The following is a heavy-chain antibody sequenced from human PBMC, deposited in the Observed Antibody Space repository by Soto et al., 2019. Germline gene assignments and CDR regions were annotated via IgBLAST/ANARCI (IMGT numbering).Heavy chain of an antibody. CDR2: IYHSGGT. CDR1: GGSISSYY. V-gene: IGHV4-59*12. J-gene: IGHJ4*02. D-gene: IGHD4-17*01. Sequence: SETLSLTCTVSGGSISSYYWSWIRQPPGKGLEWIGEIYHSGGTNYNPSLKSRVTISVDKSKNQFSLKLNSVTAADTAVYYCANLGMSPTVADYRGQRTLVTVSS. CDR3: ANLGMSPTVADY.